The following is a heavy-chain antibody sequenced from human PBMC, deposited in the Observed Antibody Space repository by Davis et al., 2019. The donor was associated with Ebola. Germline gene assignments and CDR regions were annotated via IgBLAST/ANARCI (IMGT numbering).Heavy chain of an antibody. Sequence: GGSLRLSCAASGFTFRSYVMTWVRQAPGKGLEYVSAISSNGGSTYYADSVKGRFTISRDNSKNTLYLQMSSLRAEDTAVYYCVKASGRFLEWFLYGMDVWGQGTTVTVSS. CDR1: GFTFRSYV. V-gene: IGHV3-64D*08. D-gene: IGHD3-3*01. CDR3: VKASGRFLEWFLYGMDV. J-gene: IGHJ6*02. CDR2: ISSNGGST.